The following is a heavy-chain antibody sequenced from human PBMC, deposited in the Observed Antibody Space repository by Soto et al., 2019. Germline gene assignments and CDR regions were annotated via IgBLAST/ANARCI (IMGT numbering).Heavy chain of an antibody. CDR3: SRGRYSRNGYYYYGMDF. J-gene: IGHJ6*02. CDR1: GFTFSDYY. V-gene: IGHV3-11*01. D-gene: IGHD1-1*01. CDR2: ISSSGSTI. Sequence: QEQLVESGGGLVKPGGSLRLSCAASGFTFSDYYMNWIRQAPGKGLEWVSYISSSGSTIYYADSVKGRFTISRDNAKNSLDLQMDSLRAEDTAVYFCSRGRYSRNGYYYYGMDFWGQGTTVTVSS.